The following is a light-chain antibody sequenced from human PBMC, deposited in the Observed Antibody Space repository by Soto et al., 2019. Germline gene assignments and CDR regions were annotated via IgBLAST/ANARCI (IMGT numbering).Light chain of an antibody. CDR2: GAS. CDR3: QQYSEWPPMT. V-gene: IGKV3D-15*01. CDR1: QTVIRN. J-gene: IGKJ1*01. Sequence: RQSTDTLALSTGGRVTLSCRAIQTVIRNYLAWHQQKPGQAPRLLIYGASSRVTGIPDRFRGSGSGTEFTLTISSLRSEDSAIYYCQQYSEWPPMTFAQGTKVDIK.